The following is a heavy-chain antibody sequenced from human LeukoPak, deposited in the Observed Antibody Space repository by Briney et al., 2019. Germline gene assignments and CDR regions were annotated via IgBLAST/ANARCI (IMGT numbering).Heavy chain of an antibody. Sequence: LVGSLRLSCTSSDFTDSSKYMRWVRQAPGKGLEWVSVIYSGGSTYYADSVKGRFTISRDNSKNTLYLQMNSLRAEDTAVYYCAVSFDYWGQGTLVTVSS. J-gene: IGHJ4*02. CDR1: DFTDSSKY. CDR2: IYSGGST. CDR3: AVSFDY. V-gene: IGHV3-53*01. D-gene: IGHD5/OR15-5a*01.